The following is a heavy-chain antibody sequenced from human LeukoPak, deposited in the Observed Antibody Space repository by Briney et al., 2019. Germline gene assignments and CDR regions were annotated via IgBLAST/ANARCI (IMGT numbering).Heavy chain of an antibody. CDR2: IYYSGST. CDR3: ARLRPWYFDL. Sequence: SETLSLTFTVSGGSISSSSYYWGWIRQPPGKGLEWIGSIYYSGSTYYNPSLKSRVTISVDTSKNQFSLKLSSVTAADTAVYYCARLRPWYFDLWGRGTLVTVSS. CDR1: GGSISSSSYY. V-gene: IGHV4-39*01. J-gene: IGHJ2*01.